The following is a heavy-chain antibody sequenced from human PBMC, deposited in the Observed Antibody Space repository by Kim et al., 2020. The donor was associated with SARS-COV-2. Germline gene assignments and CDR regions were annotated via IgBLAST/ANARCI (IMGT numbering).Heavy chain of an antibody. V-gene: IGHV2-70*11. CDR1: GFSLSTPTMC. CDR3: ARTVADSSGWYVHFDS. CDR2: IDWDNDK. J-gene: IGHJ4*02. D-gene: IGHD6-19*01. Sequence: SGPTLVNPTQTLTLTCTFSGFSLSTPTMCVTWIRQSPGKAPEWLARIDWDNDKYYSTSLKTRLTISKDTSKNQVVLTMTNMDPVDTATYYCARTVADSSGWYVHFDSWGQGTLVTVSS.